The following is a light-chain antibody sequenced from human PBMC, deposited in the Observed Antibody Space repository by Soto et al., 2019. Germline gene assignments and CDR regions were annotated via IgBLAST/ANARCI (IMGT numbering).Light chain of an antibody. CDR1: QSVSSN. V-gene: IGKV3-15*01. CDR3: QQRSNWIT. CDR2: GAS. Sequence: EIVMTQSPATLSVSPGERATLSCRASQSVSSNLAWYQQKPGQAPRLLIYGASTRATGIPARSSGSGSGTEFTLTISSLEPEDFAVYYCQQRSNWITFGQGTRLEIK. J-gene: IGKJ5*01.